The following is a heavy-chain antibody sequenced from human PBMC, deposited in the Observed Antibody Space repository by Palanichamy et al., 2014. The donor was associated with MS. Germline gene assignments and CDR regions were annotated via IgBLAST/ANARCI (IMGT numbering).Heavy chain of an antibody. CDR2: IYPSDSDT. V-gene: IGHV5-51*01. CDR3: ARQGAISMGCDY. D-gene: IGHD3-3*01. Sequence: EVQLVQSGTEVKKPGESLKISCKASGYSFSNYWIAWVRQIPGKGLEWMGIIYPSDSDTRYSPAFQGQVTISADKSTSTAYLQWSSLKASDTAIYYCARQGAISMGCDYWGQGTLVTVSS. J-gene: IGHJ4*02. CDR1: GYSFSNYW.